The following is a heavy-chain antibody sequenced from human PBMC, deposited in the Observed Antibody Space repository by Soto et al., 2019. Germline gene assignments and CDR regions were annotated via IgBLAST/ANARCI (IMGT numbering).Heavy chain of an antibody. D-gene: IGHD6-6*01. Sequence: PWGSLRLSCAASGFTFISYSMNFFRHSPWKWREWVSSISSSSSYIYYADSVKGRFTISRDNAKNSLYLQMNSLRAEDTAVYYCARDRPVGGSSSYYYYGMDVWGQGTTVTVSS. CDR2: ISSSSSYI. J-gene: IGHJ6*02. CDR1: GFTFISYS. V-gene: IGHV3-21*01. CDR3: ARDRPVGGSSSYYYYGMDV.